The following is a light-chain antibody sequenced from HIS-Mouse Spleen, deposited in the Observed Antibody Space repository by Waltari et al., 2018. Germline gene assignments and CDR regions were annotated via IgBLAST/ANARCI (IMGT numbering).Light chain of an antibody. CDR2: GAS. CDR1: QSVSSSY. Sequence: EIVLTQSPGTLSLSPGERATLSCRASQSVSSSYLAWYQQKPGHAPRLLIYGASSRATGIPDRFSGSVSGTDFTLTISRLEPEDFAVYYCQQYGSSPPALTFGGGTKVEIK. V-gene: IGKV3-20*01. J-gene: IGKJ4*01. CDR3: QQYGSSPPALT.